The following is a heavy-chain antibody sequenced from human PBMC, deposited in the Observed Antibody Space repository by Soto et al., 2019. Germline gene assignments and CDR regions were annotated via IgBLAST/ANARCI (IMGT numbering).Heavy chain of an antibody. Sequence: QVQLVQSGAEVKKPGSSVKVSCKASGGTFSSYAISWVRQAPGQGLEWMGGIIPIFGTANYAQKFQGRVTITADESTSTAYMELSSLRSEDTAVYYCARDFVEVATPYYYGMDVWGQGTTVTVSS. D-gene: IGHD5-12*01. V-gene: IGHV1-69*12. CDR3: ARDFVEVATPYYYGMDV. CDR1: GGTFSSYA. CDR2: IIPIFGTA. J-gene: IGHJ6*02.